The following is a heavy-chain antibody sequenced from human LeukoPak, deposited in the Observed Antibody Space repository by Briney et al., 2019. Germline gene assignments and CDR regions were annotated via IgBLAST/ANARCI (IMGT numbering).Heavy chain of an antibody. D-gene: IGHD1/OR15-1a*01. V-gene: IGHV3-7*03. CDR2: VNKDGSEK. J-gene: IGHJ6*02. Sequence: GSSLRLSCAASGFILSNHWMTWVRQAPGKGPEWVANVNKDGSEKYYVDSVKGRFTISRDTAKNSLYLQMNNLRSEDTALYYCARNNDMDVWGQGTTVSVSS. CDR1: GFILSNHW. CDR3: ARNNDMDV.